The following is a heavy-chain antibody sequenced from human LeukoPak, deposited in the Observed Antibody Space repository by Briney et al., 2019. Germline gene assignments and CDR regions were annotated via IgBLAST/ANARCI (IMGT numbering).Heavy chain of an antibody. CDR3: AKDRGGYCSSTSCYTGIGWFDP. D-gene: IGHD2-2*02. J-gene: IGHJ5*02. CDR1: GFTFSSHA. Sequence: TGGSLRLSCAASGFTFSSHAMSWVRQAPGKGLEWVSAISGSGGSTYYADSVKGRFTISRDNSKNTLYLQMNSLRAEDTAVYYCAKDRGGYCSSTSCYTGIGWFDPWGQGTLVTVSS. CDR2: ISGSGGST. V-gene: IGHV3-23*01.